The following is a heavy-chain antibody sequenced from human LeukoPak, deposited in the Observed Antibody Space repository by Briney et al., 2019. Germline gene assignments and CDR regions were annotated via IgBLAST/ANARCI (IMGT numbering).Heavy chain of an antibody. CDR3: ARDESGFSSGWYRY. CDR2: VTNSGNSK. J-gene: IGHJ4*02. Sequence: GGSLRLSCAASEFTFSSYSMNWVRQAPGKGLEWVSYVTNSGNSKSYADSVKGRFTISRDNAKNSLYLQMNSLRAEDTAVYYCARDESGFSSGWYRYWGQGTLVTVSS. CDR1: EFTFSSYS. V-gene: IGHV3-48*01. D-gene: IGHD6-19*01.